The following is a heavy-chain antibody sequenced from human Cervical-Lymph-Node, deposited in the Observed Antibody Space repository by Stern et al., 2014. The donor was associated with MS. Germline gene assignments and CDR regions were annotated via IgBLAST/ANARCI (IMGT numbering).Heavy chain of an antibody. V-gene: IGHV7-4-1*02. D-gene: IGHD5-12*01. CDR1: GYTFTTYA. CDR2: INTNTGNP. CDR3: ARGWLGPDWYFDL. J-gene: IGHJ2*01. Sequence: QVQLMQSGSELKKPGASVKVSCKASGYTFTTYAMNWVRQAPGQGLEWMGWINTNTGNPTYAPGFTGRFVFSLDTSVSTAYLQISSLRANDTAVYYCARGWLGPDWYFDLWGRGTLVTVSS.